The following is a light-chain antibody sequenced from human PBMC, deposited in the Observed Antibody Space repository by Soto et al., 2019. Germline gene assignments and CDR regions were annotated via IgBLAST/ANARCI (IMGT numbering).Light chain of an antibody. CDR1: SSDVGGYHY. CDR3: SSYRTGGSLV. J-gene: IGLJ1*01. Sequence: QSVLTQPASVSGSPGQSIAISCTGTSSDVGGYHYVSWYQQLPGKAPKLLISEVSNRPSGVPLRFSGSKSGNTASLTISGLQADDEADYYCSSYRTGGSLVIGTGTKGTVL. V-gene: IGLV2-14*01. CDR2: EVS.